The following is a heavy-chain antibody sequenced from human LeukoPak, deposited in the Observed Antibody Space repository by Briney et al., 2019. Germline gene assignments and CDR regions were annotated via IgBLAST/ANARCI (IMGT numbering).Heavy chain of an antibody. CDR3: ARGEGQLGREFDY. CDR2: ISSSSSYI. J-gene: IGHJ4*02. CDR1: GFTFSDYY. D-gene: IGHD6-6*01. Sequence: GGSLRLSCAASGFTFSDYYMSWIRQAPGKGLEWVSSISSSSSYIYYADSVKGRFTISRDNAKNSLYLQMNSLRAEDTAVYYCARGEGQLGREFDYWGQGTLVTVSS. V-gene: IGHV3-11*06.